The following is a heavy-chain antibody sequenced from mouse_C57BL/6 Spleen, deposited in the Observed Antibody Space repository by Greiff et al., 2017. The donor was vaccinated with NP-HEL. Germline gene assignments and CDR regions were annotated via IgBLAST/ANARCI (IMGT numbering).Heavy chain of an antibody. J-gene: IGHJ2*01. CDR1: GYTFTSYW. V-gene: IGHV1-55*01. D-gene: IGHD2-4*01. CDR3: ARIYYDYDEDY. Sequence: VQLQQSGAELVKPGASVKMSCKASGYTFTSYWITWVKQRPGQGLEWIGDIYPGSGSTNYNEKFKSKATLTVDTSSSTAYMQLSSLTSEDSAVYYCARIYYDYDEDYWGQGTTLTVSS. CDR2: IYPGSGST.